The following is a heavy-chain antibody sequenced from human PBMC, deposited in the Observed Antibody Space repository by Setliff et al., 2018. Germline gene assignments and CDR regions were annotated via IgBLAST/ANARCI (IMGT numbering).Heavy chain of an antibody. CDR3: VRHPYYDSSGYYSYFDY. CDR2: LKPGDSGI. CDR1: GYTFTNYW. V-gene: IGHV5-51*01. D-gene: IGHD3-22*01. Sequence: HGESLKISCQGSGYTFTNYWIGWVRQMPGKGLEWMGILKPGDSGIRYSPSFQGQVTLSADTSIATAYLHWTSLKASDTAMYYCVRHPYYDSSGYYSYFDYWGQGALVTVSS. J-gene: IGHJ4*02.